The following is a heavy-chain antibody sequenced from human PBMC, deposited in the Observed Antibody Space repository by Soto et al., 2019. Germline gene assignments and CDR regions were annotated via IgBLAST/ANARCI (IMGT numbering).Heavy chain of an antibody. D-gene: IGHD3-10*01. J-gene: IGHJ4*02. CDR1: GNTFASHG. CDR3: ARVDPRGVAVVRDY. V-gene: IGHV1-18*01. Sequence: QVQLVQSGPEVKKPGASVKVSCKASGNTFASHGFSWVRQAPGQGLEWMGWISGFNGQTNYALKFQGRVTLTTDTSTITAYMELRSLRSEDTAVYFCARVDPRGVAVVRDYWGQGTLVNVSA. CDR2: ISGFNGQT.